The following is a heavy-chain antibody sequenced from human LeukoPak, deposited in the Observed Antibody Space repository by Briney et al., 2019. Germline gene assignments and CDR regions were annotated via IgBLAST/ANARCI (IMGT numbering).Heavy chain of an antibody. CDR1: GFTLGDYW. CDR3: ARGYKLVPAAKYGMDV. Sequence: GGSLRLSCAASGFTLGDYWMSWVRQAPGKGLEWVANIKQDGSEKYYVNSVKGRFTISRDNAKNSLYLQMNSPRAEDTAVYYCARGYKLVPAAKYGMDVWGQGTTVTVSS. CDR2: IKQDGSEK. D-gene: IGHD2-2*01. J-gene: IGHJ6*02. V-gene: IGHV3-7*01.